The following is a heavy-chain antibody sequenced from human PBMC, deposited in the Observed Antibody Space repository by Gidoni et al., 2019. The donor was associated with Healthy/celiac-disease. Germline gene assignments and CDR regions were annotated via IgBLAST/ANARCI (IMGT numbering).Heavy chain of an antibody. V-gene: IGHV3-74*01. CDR3: AREEEQQLVQRYMDV. CDR2: INSDGSST. Sequence: EVQLVESGGGLVQPGGSLRLSCAASGFTFSSYWMHWVRQAPGKGLVWVSRINSDGSSTSYADSVKGRFTISRDNAKNTLYLQMNSLRAEDTAVYYCAREEEQQLVQRYMDVWGKGTTVTVSS. J-gene: IGHJ6*03. D-gene: IGHD6-13*01. CDR1: GFTFSSYW.